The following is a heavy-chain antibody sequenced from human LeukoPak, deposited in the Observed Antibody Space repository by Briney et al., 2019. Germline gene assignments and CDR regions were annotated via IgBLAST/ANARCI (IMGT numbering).Heavy chain of an antibody. CDR2: IKQDGSEK. V-gene: IGHV3-7*01. J-gene: IGHJ4*02. D-gene: IGHD6-6*01. CDR1: GFTFSDYW. Sequence: AGGSLRLSCVASGFTFSDYWMNWVRQAPGKGLEWVANIKQDGSEKTYVDSMKGRFTISRDNAKNTLYLQMNSLRAEDTAVYYCARDKTYTSSADYWGQGTLVTVSS. CDR3: ARDKTYTSSADY.